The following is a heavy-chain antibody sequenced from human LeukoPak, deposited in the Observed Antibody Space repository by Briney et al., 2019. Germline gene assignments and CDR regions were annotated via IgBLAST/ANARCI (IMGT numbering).Heavy chain of an antibody. CDR2: ISWNSGSI. CDR1: GFTFDDYA. Sequence: QTGGSLRLSCAASGFTFDDYAMHWVRQAPGKGLEWVSGISWNSGSIGYADSVKGRFTISRDNAENSLYLQMNSLRAEDTAFYYCAKDTRAMIRTPMDVWGQGTTVTVSS. D-gene: IGHD3-10*01. CDR3: AKDTRAMIRTPMDV. V-gene: IGHV3-9*01. J-gene: IGHJ6*02.